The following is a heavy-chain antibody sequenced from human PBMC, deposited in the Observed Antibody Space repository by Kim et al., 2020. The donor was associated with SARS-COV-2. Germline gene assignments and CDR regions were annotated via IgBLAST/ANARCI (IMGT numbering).Heavy chain of an antibody. CDR3: AKDIGNSGYECDY. CDR2: ISGSGGST. D-gene: IGHD5-12*01. V-gene: IGHV3-23*01. CDR1: GFTFSSYA. J-gene: IGHJ4*02. Sequence: GGSLRLSCAASGFTFSSYAMSWVRQAPGKGLEWVSAISGSGGSTYSADSVKGRFTISRDNSKKTLYLQMNSLRAEDTAVYYCAKDIGNSGYECDYWGQGTLVTVSS.